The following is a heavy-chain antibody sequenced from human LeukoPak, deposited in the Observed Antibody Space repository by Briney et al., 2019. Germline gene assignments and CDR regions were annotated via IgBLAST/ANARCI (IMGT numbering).Heavy chain of an antibody. D-gene: IGHD4-17*01. Sequence: PSETLSLTCTVSGGSISSYYWSWIRQPPGKGLEWIGYIYYSGSTNYNPSLKSRVTISVDTSKNQFSLKLSSLTAADTAVYYCARATPPRSYEYGDSRSFDYWGQGTLVTVSS. CDR3: ARATPPRSYEYGDSRSFDY. V-gene: IGHV4-59*08. J-gene: IGHJ4*02. CDR1: GGSISSYY. CDR2: IYYSGST.